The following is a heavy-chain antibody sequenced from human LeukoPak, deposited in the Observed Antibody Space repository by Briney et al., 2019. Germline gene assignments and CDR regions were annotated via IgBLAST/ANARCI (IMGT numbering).Heavy chain of an antibody. D-gene: IGHD3-10*01. Sequence: SETLSLTCTVSGGSISSYYWSWIRQPPGKGLEWIGSIYHSGSTYYNPSLKSRVTISVDTSKNQFSLKLSSVTAADTAVYYCARANVLLWFGGAFDIWGQGTMVTVSS. CDR2: IYHSGST. V-gene: IGHV4-38-2*02. J-gene: IGHJ3*02. CDR3: ARANVLLWFGGAFDI. CDR1: GGSISSYY.